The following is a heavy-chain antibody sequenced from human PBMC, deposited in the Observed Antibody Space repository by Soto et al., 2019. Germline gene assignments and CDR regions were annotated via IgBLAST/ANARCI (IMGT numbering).Heavy chain of an antibody. CDR2: INHSGST. CDR3: ASRPPQYSSSWYDFDY. CDR1: GGSFSGFY. D-gene: IGHD6-6*01. Sequence: SENLSPTYAVYGGSFSGFYWSWVRPPPGKGLEWIGEINHSGSTNYHPSLKSRVTISVDTSKNQFSLKLSSVTAADTAVYYCASRPPQYSSSWYDFDYWGQGTLVTVSS. V-gene: IGHV4-34*01. J-gene: IGHJ4*02.